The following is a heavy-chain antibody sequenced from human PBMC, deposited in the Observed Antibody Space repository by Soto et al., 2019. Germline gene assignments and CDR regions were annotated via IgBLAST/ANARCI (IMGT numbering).Heavy chain of an antibody. D-gene: IGHD3-22*01. CDR3: EASSGPPPYYYYGMDV. CDR1: GFTFSSYA. J-gene: IGHJ6*02. Sequence: HPGGSLRLSCAASGFTFSSYAMSWVRQAPGKGLEWVSAISGSGGSTYYADSVKGRFTISRDNSKNTLYLQMNSLRAEDTAIYYCEASSGPPPYYYYGMDVWGQGTTVTVSS. CDR2: ISGSGGST. V-gene: IGHV3-23*01.